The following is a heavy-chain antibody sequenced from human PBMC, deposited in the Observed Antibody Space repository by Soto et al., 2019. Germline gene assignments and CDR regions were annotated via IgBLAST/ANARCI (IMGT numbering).Heavy chain of an antibody. CDR2: IYPGDSDT. V-gene: IGHV5-51*01. CDR3: ARGYCTTTICDPWFDP. D-gene: IGHD2-2*01. CDR1: GYIFTSYW. J-gene: IGHJ5*02. Sequence: GESLKISCTGVGYIFTSYWIGWVRQMPGKGLEWMGIIYPGDSDTRYSPSFQGQVTISADKSITTAYLQWSSLKASDTAMYYCARGYCTTTICDPWFDPWGQGTLVTVS.